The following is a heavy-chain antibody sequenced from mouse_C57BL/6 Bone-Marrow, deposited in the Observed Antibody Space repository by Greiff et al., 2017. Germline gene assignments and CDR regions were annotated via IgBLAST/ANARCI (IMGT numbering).Heavy chain of an antibody. D-gene: IGHD2-4*01. CDR1: GFTFSSYA. V-gene: IGHV5-4*01. CDR3: ARDGDDDYDGYAMDY. Sequence: EVKLVESGGGLVKPGGSLKLSCAASGFTFSSYAMSWVRQTPEKRLEWVATISDGGSYTNYPDNVKGRFTISRDNAKNNLYLQMSHLKSEDAAMYYCARDGDDDYDGYAMDYWGQGTSVTVSS. CDR2: ISDGGSYT. J-gene: IGHJ4*01.